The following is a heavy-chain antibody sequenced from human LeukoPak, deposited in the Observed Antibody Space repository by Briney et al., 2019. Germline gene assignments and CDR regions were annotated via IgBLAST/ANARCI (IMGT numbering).Heavy chain of an antibody. CDR1: GGSISNYY. V-gene: IGHV4-59*01. J-gene: IGHJ3*02. CDR2: IYYSGST. CDR3: ARGYDTIFGVVITDDAFDI. D-gene: IGHD3-3*01. Sequence: SETLSLTCTVSGGSISNYYWSWIRQPPGKGLEWIGYIYYSGSTNYNPSLKSRVTISVDTSKNQFSLKLSSVTAADTAVYYCARGYDTIFGVVITDDAFDIWGQGTMVTVSS.